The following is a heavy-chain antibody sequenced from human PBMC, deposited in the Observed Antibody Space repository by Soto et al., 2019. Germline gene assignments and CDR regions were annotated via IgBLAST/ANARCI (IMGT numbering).Heavy chain of an antibody. CDR2: INHSGST. J-gene: IGHJ6*03. CDR1: GGSFSGYY. Sequence: ETLSLTCAVYGGSFSGYYWSWIRQPPGKGLEWIGEINHSGSTNYNPSLKSRVTISVDTSKDQFSLKLSSVTAADTAVYYCARGRRTMVGGVIIRPYMDVWGKGTTVTVSS. CDR3: ARGRRTMVGGVIIRPYMDV. V-gene: IGHV4-34*01. D-gene: IGHD3-10*01.